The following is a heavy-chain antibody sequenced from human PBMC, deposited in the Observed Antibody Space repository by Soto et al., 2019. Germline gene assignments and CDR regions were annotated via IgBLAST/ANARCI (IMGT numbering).Heavy chain of an antibody. V-gene: IGHV3-23*01. CDR2: ISGSGGST. CDR1: GFTFSSYA. CDR3: AKTQSIQPTGYCSGGSCYSDWFDP. Sequence: SVGSLRLSCAASGFTFSSYAMSWVRQAPGKGLEWVSAISGSGGSTYYADSVKGRFTISRDNSKNTLYLQMNSLRAKDTAVYYCAKTQSIQPTGYCSGGSCYSDWFDPWGQGTLVPVSS. D-gene: IGHD2-15*01. J-gene: IGHJ5*02.